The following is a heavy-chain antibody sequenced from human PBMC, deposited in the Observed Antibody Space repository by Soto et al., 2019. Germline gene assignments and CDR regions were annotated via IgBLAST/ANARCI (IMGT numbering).Heavy chain of an antibody. Sequence: GASVKVSCKASGYTFTSYYMHWVRQAPGQGLEWMGIINPSGGSTSYAQKFQGRVTMTRDTSTSTVYMELSSLRSEDTAVYYCASLLLLVKSRRRNYYFDFSGQRILVAVSP. CDR1: GYTFTSYY. CDR2: INPSGGST. D-gene: IGHD2-21*01. J-gene: IGHJ4*02. CDR3: ASLLLLVKSRRRNYYFDF. V-gene: IGHV1-46*01.